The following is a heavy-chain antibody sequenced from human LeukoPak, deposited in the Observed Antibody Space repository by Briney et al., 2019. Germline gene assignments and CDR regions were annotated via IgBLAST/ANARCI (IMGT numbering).Heavy chain of an antibody. Sequence: SETLSLPCSIPGGSIRGYNYYWSWIRQPAGKGLEWIGRIYTSGSTNYNPSLQSRVIISADTSKNQFSLKLSSVTAADTAVYYCARVPPYRAFEIWVPGTVVTVSS. J-gene: IGHJ3*02. CDR2: IYTSGST. CDR3: ARVPPYRAFEI. CDR1: GGSIRGYNYY. D-gene: IGHD3-16*02. V-gene: IGHV4-61*02.